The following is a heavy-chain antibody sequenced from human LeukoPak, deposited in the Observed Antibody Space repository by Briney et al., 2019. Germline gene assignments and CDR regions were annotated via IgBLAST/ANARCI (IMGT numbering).Heavy chain of an antibody. CDR2: ISAYNGNT. J-gene: IGHJ5*02. D-gene: IGHD3-10*01. CDR3: AVSYYGSGSYLYRFDP. Sequence: GASVKVSCKASGYTFTSYGISWVRQAPGQGLEWMGWISAYNGNTNYAQKFQGRVTMTRNTSISTAYMELSSLRSEDTAVYYCAVSYYGSGSYLYRFDPWGRGTLVTVSS. V-gene: IGHV1-18*01. CDR1: GYTFTSYG.